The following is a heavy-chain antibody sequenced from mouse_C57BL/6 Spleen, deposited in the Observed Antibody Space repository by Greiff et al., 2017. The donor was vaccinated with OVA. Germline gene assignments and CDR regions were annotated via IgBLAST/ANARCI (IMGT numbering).Heavy chain of an antibody. V-gene: IGHV5-9*01. CDR3: ARQDGDGYHFDY. CDR1: GFTFSSYT. D-gene: IGHD2-3*01. CDR2: ISGGGGNT. J-gene: IGHJ2*01. Sequence: DVKLVESGGGLVKPGGSLKLSCAASGFTFSSYTMSWVRQTPEKRLEWVATISGGGGNTYYPDSVKGRFTISRDNAKNTLYLQMSSLRSEDTALYYCARQDGDGYHFDYWGQGTTLTVSS.